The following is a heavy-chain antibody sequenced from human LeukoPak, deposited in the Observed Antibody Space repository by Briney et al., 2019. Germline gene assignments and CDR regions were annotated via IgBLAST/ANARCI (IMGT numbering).Heavy chain of an antibody. D-gene: IGHD6-19*01. CDR3: ARSTTYSSGWFIFDY. V-gene: IGHV4-39*01. CDR1: GGSISSSSYY. J-gene: IGHJ4*02. CDR2: IYYSGST. Sequence: SETLSLTCTVSGGSISSSSYYWGWIRQPPGKGLEWMGSIYYSGSTYYNPSLKSRVTISVDTSKNQFSLKLSSVTAADTAVYYCARSTTYSSGWFIFDYWGKGTLVTVSS.